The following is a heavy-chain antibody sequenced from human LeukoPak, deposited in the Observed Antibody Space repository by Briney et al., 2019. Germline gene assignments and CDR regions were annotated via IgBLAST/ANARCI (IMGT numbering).Heavy chain of an antibody. CDR1: GLTFSDSY. CDR2: ISIGSSHI. J-gene: IGHJ4*02. Sequence: GGSLRLSCAASGLTFSDSYMTWMRQAPGKGLECVSYISIGSSHIKSADSVKGRFTISRDDARNSLYLQMNSLRAEDTAVYYCARVVGDTGYYFDPWGQGTLVTVSS. CDR3: ARVVGDTGYYFDP. D-gene: IGHD2-21*01. V-gene: IGHV3-11*06.